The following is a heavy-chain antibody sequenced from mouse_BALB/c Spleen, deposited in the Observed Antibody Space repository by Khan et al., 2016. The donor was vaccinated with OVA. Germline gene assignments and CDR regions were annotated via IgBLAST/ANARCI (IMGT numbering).Heavy chain of an antibody. D-gene: IGHD2-10*01. CDR3: ARQPYYHYNIMDY. Sequence: QVQLKQSGPGLVAPSQSLSITCTISGFSLTNYGVHWIRQPPGKGLEWLVVIWSDGSTTYNSALKSRLTITKDNSKSQVFLQMNSPQTDDTAIYFGARQPYYHYNIMDYWGQGTSVTVSS. CDR1: GFSLTNYG. J-gene: IGHJ4*01. CDR2: IWSDGST. V-gene: IGHV2-6-1*01.